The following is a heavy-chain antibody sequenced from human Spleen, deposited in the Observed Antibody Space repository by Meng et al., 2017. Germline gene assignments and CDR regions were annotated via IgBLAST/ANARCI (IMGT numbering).Heavy chain of an antibody. CDR2: IIPIVGIT. V-gene: IGHV1-69*02. D-gene: IGHD5-12*01. CDR3: ARGPEGGYDYFDY. Sequence: QVQLLQSGAEERKPGSSVKVSCRASVHTLNTYTIGWVRQAPGQGLEWIGRIIPIVGITSYEQKLQGRVTITADKSTRTVYMELNSLRSEDTAVYYCARGPEGGYDYFDYWGHGTLVTVSS. J-gene: IGHJ4*01. CDR1: VHTLNTYT.